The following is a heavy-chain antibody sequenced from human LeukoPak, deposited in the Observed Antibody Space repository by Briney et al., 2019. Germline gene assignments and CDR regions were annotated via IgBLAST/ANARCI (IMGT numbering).Heavy chain of an antibody. CDR1: GYTFTIYY. D-gene: IGHD6-19*01. J-gene: IGHJ4*02. Sequence: ASVKVSCKASGYTFTIYYMHWVRQAAGQGLEWMGIINPSGGSTKYAQKFQGRVTMTRDTSTSTVYMEVSSLRSEDTAVYYCAKTSSAWYFDYWGQGTLVTVSS. CDR2: INPSGGST. V-gene: IGHV1-46*01. CDR3: AKTSSAWYFDY.